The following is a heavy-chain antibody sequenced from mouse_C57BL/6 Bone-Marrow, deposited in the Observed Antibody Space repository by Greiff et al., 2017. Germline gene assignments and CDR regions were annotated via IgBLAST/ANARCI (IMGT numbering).Heavy chain of an antibody. CDR2: IYPGSGST. CDR3: ARSKGFITTVY. D-gene: IGHD1-1*01. CDR1: GYTFTSYW. J-gene: IGHJ2*01. Sequence: QVQLQQPGAELVKPGASVKMSCKASGYTFTSYWITWVKQRPGQGLEWIGDIYPGSGSTNYNEKFKSKATLTVDTSSSTAYMQLSSLTSEDSAFYYCARSKGFITTVYWGQGTTLTVSS. V-gene: IGHV1-55*01.